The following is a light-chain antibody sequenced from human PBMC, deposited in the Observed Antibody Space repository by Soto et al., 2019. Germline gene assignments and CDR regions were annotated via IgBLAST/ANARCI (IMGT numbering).Light chain of an antibody. CDR3: ISYTSSSTLV. Sequence: QSALTQPASVSGSPGQSITISCTGTSSDVGGYNYVSWYQQHPGKAPKLMIYDVSNRPSGVSNRFSGSKSGNTASLTISGLQAEDEADYYCISYTSSSTLVSGTGTKVTVL. CDR1: SSDVGGYNY. V-gene: IGLV2-14*01. J-gene: IGLJ1*01. CDR2: DVS.